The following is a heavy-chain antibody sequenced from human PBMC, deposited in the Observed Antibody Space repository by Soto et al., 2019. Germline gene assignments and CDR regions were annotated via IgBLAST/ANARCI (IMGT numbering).Heavy chain of an antibody. CDR3: ARLHSTPSGSGFPFPDY. V-gene: IGHV4-39*01. CDR1: GGSISSSSYY. Sequence: QLQLQESGPGLVKPSETLSLTCTVSGGSISSSSYYWGWIRQPPGKGLEWIGSIYYSGSTYYNPSLKSRVTISVDTSKNQFSLKLSSVTAADTAVYYCARLHSTPSGSGFPFPDYWGQGTLVTVSS. CDR2: IYYSGST. D-gene: IGHD6-19*01. J-gene: IGHJ4*02.